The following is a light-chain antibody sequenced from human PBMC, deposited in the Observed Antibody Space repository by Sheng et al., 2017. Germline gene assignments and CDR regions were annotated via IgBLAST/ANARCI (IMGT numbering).Light chain of an antibody. Sequence: SYVLTQPPSVSVAPGKTARITCGGDKIETEGVHWYQQKPGQAPVLVVCDDSDRPSGIPERFSGSKSGIEATLIISRVEAGDEADYYCQVWDSSGDHRVFGGGTKLTVL. CDR1: KIETEG. CDR2: DDS. V-gene: IGLV3-21*03. CDR3: QVWDSSGDHRV. J-gene: IGLJ3*02.